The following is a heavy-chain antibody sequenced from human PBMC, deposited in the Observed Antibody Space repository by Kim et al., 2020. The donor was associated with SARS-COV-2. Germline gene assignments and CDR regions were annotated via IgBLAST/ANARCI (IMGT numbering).Heavy chain of an antibody. CDR1: GGSISSGGYY. V-gene: IGHV4-31*01. CDR3: ARGGGVNYYDSSGYYYLDY. Sequence: SETLSLTCTVSGGSISSGGYYWSWLRQHPGKGLEWIGYIYYSGSTNYNPSLQSPITISVDTYKNQFSLKPSSVTAAATAVYYCARGGGVNYYDSSGYYYLDYWGQGTLVTVSS. J-gene: IGHJ4*02. D-gene: IGHD3-22*01. CDR2: IYYSGST.